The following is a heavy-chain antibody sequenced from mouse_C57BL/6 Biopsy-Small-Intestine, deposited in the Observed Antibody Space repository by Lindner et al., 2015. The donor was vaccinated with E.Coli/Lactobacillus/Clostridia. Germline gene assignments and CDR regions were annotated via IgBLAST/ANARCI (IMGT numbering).Heavy chain of an antibody. CDR3: ARYYGNPHYYAMDD. D-gene: IGHD2-1*01. Sequence: VQLQESGPELVKPGASVKISCKASGYEFSTSWMNWVKQRPGKGLEWIGWIYPGDGDINYNGKFKGKATLTADKSSSTAYMQLSSLTSEDSAVYFCARYYGNPHYYAMDDWGQGTSVTVSS. CDR2: IYPGDGDI. CDR1: GYEFSTSW. J-gene: IGHJ4*01. V-gene: IGHV1-82*01.